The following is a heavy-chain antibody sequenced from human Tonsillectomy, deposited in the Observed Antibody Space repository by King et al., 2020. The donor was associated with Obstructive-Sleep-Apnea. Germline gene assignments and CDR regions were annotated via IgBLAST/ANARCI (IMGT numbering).Heavy chain of an antibody. V-gene: IGHV3-11*06. J-gene: IGHJ6*02. CDR3: ARQIGASGSYYYYYALDV. CDR1: GFTFSDYY. D-gene: IGHD1-26*01. Sequence: VQLVESGGGLVKPGGSLRLSCAASGFTFSDYYMSWIRQVPGRGLEWISYITSSGAYINYAASVKGRFTISRDNAKNSLFLHMKSLRVEDTAVYYCARQIGASGSYYYYYALDVWGQGTTVTVSS. CDR2: ITSSGAYI.